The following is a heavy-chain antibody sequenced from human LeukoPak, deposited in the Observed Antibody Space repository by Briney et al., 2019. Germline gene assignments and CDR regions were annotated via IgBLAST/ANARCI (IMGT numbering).Heavy chain of an antibody. D-gene: IGHD6-19*01. CDR1: GYTFTAFY. CDR2: INPNSGGT. J-gene: IGHJ4*02. V-gene: IGHV1-2*02. Sequence: ASVKVSCKASGYTFTAFYMHWVRQAPGQGLEWMGWINPNSGGTNYAQKFQGRVTMTRDTSMSTAYMELSRLRSDDTAVYYCARDIVMYTSAPEYWGQGTLVTVSS. CDR3: ARDIVMYTSAPEY.